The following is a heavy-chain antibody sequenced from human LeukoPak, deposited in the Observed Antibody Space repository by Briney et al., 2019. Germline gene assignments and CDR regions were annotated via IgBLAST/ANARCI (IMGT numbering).Heavy chain of an antibody. CDR3: ARAGPKYSSGAPPDY. Sequence: ASVKVSCKASGCTFTGYYMHWVRQAPGQGLEWMGRINPNSGGTNYAQKFQGRVTMTRDTSISTAYMELSRLRSDDTAVYYCARAGPKYSSGAPPDYWGQGTLVTVSS. D-gene: IGHD6-19*01. CDR2: INPNSGGT. J-gene: IGHJ4*02. CDR1: GCTFTGYY. V-gene: IGHV1-2*06.